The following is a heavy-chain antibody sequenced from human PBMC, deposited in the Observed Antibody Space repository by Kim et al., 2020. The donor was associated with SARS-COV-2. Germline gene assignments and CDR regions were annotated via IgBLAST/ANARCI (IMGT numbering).Heavy chain of an antibody. Sequence: GGSLRLSCAASGFTFSNYWMTWVRQAPGKGLEWVANIKQDGSEKYYVDSVKGRFTISRDNAKNSQYLQMNSLRAEDTALYYCARIGYSSSCNDYWGQGTLVTVSS. CDR3: ARIGYSSSCNDY. D-gene: IGHD6-13*01. V-gene: IGHV3-7*03. J-gene: IGHJ4*02. CDR1: GFTFSNYW. CDR2: IKQDGSEK.